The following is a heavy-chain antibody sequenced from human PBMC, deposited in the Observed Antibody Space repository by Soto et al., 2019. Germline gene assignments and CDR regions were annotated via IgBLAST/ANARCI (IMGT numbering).Heavy chain of an antibody. CDR1: GGSISSYY. J-gene: IGHJ4*02. D-gene: IGHD2-2*01. CDR2: IYTSGST. CDR3: AREPYIIVVPAANPYFDY. V-gene: IGHV4-4*07. Sequence: SETLSLTCTVSGGSISSYYWSWIRQPAGKGLEWIGRIYTSGSTNYNPSLKSRVTMSVDTSKNQFSLKLSSVTAADTAVYYCAREPYIIVVPAANPYFDYWGQGTLVTVSS.